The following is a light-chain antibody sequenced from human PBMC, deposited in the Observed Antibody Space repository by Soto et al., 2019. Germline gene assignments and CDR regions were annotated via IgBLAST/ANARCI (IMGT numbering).Light chain of an antibody. V-gene: IGKV1-5*01. CDR2: DAS. CDR3: QQYNSYSRT. J-gene: IGKJ1*01. Sequence: DIQMTQSPSTLSASVGDRVTITCRASQSISSWLAWYQQKPGKAPKLLIYDASSLESGVPSRFSGSGSGTEFTLTIDSVQPDDFAMYYCQQYNSYSRTFGQGTKVDIK. CDR1: QSISSW.